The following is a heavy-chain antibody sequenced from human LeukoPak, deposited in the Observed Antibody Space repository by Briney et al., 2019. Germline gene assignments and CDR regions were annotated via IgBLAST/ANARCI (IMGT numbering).Heavy chain of an antibody. D-gene: IGHD3-3*01. CDR2: INPNSGGT. CDR3: ARDLRFLEWLPFDY. J-gene: IGHJ4*02. V-gene: IGHV1-2*02. CDR1: GYTFTGYY. Sequence: AASVKVSCKASGYTFTGYYMHWVRQAPGQGLEWMGWINPNSGGTNYAQKFQGRVTMTRDTSISTAYMELSRLRSDDTAVYYCARDLRFLEWLPFDYWGLGTLVTVSS.